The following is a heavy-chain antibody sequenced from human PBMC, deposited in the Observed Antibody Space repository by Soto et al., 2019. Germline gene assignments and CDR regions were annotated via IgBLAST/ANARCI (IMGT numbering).Heavy chain of an antibody. V-gene: IGHV3-30-3*01. CDR1: GFTFSSYA. Sequence: QVQLVESGGGVVQPGRSLRLSCAASGFTFSSYAMHWVRRAPGKGLEWVAYIIYDGSNKYYADSVKGRFSISRDNSNNTLYLQMNSLRTDDTALYYCAREGGGSNWFDPWSQGTLVTVSS. CDR3: AREGGGSNWFDP. D-gene: IGHD1-26*01. CDR2: IIYDGSNK. J-gene: IGHJ5*02.